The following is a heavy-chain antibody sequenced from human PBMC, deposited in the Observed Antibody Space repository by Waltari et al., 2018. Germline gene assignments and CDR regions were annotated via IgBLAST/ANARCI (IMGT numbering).Heavy chain of an antibody. V-gene: IGHV3-23*01. Sequence: EVNLLASGGGLVGPGGYLRLSCADSGFTFTAYTMGWFRRAPGKGLEWLSAVSGFGATTYYVDSVKGRFTISRDNSKNTVFLQMQILRVEDSAIYYCVARCTGGSCPDDWGQGTLVTVSS. CDR2: VSGFGATT. CDR1: GFTFTAYT. CDR3: VARCTGGSCPDD. D-gene: IGHD2-15*01. J-gene: IGHJ4*02.